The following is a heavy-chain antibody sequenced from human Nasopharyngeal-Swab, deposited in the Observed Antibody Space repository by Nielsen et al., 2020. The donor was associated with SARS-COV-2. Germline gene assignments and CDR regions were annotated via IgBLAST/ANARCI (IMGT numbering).Heavy chain of an antibody. CDR3: ARDLIGGGSRWGYYYYYGMDV. V-gene: IGHV3-30*03. CDR1: GFTFSSYG. J-gene: IGHJ6*02. Sequence: GESLKISCAASGFTFSSYGMHWVRQAPGKGLEWVAVISYDGSNKYYADSVKGRFTISRDNSKNTLYLQMNSLRAEDTAVYYCARDLIGGGSRWGYYYYYGMDVWGQGTTVTVSS. CDR2: ISYDGSNK. D-gene: IGHD2-15*01.